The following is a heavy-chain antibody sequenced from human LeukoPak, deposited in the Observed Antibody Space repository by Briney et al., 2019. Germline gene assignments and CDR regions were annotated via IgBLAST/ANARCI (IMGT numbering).Heavy chain of an antibody. CDR1: GFTLSSYW. V-gene: IGHV3-7*01. CDR2: IKQDGSEK. Sequence: GGSLRLSCAASGFTLSSYWVSWVRQAPGKGLEWVANIKQDGSEKYYVDSVKGRFTISRDNVKNSLYLQMNSLRVEDTAVYYCARLVVGAIDYWGQGTLVTVSS. CDR3: ARLVVGAIDY. D-gene: IGHD1-26*01. J-gene: IGHJ4*02.